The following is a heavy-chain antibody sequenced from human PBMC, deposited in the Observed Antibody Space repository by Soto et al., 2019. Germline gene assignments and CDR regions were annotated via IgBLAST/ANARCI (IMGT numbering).Heavy chain of an antibody. CDR3: ARDETKYRSVTPTDHGVDV. CDR2: ISSSGGII. D-gene: IGHD4-17*01. V-gene: IGHV3-11*01. J-gene: IGHJ6*02. CDR1: GFTITDYY. Sequence: PGGSLRPSCAAPGFTITDYYMSWLHPAPGKGLDWLSYISSSGGIIYYADSVKGRFTISRDNAKNSLYLQMHSLRAEDTAVYYCARDETKYRSVTPTDHGVDVWGQGTTVTVSS.